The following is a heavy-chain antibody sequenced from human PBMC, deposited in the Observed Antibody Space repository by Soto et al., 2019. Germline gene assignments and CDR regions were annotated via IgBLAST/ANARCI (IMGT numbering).Heavy chain of an antibody. D-gene: IGHD4-4*01. J-gene: IGHJ6*02. CDR3: ARFSRFYSNYGRPPYYYYGMDV. CDR2: IGTAGDT. CDR1: GFTFSSYY. Sequence: GGSLRLSCAASGFTFSSYYMHWVRQATGKGLEWVSAIGTAGDTYYPGSVKGRFTISRENAKNSLYLQMNSLRAEDTAVYYCARFSRFYSNYGRPPYYYYGMDVWGQGTTVTVSS. V-gene: IGHV3-13*01.